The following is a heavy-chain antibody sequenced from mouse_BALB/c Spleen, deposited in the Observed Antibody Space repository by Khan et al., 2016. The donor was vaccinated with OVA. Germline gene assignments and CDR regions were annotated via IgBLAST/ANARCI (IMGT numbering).Heavy chain of an antibody. CDR2: TNPTNGRT. J-gene: IGHJ2*01. Sequence: QVQLQQPGAELVKAGASVKMSCKASGYTFTSYWMHWVKPRLGQGLEWFAETNPTNGRTYYNAKFKSKATLTVEQSSSTAYMLLSGPTFEDSAVYYCARIKKIVATYFDYWGQGTTLTGSS. CDR3: ARIKKIVATYFDY. D-gene: IGHD1-1*01. V-gene: IGHV1S81*02. CDR1: GYTFTSYW.